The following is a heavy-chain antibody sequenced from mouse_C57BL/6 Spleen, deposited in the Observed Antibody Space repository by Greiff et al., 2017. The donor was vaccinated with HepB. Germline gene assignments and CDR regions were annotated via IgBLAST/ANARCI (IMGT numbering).Heavy chain of an antibody. Sequence: EVKLVESEGGLVQPGSSMKLSCTASGFTFSDYYMAWVRQVPEKGLEWVANINYDGSSTYYLDSLKSRFIISRDNAKNILYLQMSSLKSEDTATYYCAREGDSLMDYWGQGTSVTVSS. V-gene: IGHV5-16*01. CDR1: GFTFSDYY. CDR2: INYDGSST. J-gene: IGHJ4*01. CDR3: AREGDSLMDY.